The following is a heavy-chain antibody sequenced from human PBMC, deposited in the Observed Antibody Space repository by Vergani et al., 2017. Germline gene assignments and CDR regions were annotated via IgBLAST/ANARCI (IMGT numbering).Heavy chain of an antibody. CDR1: GFTFTNFA. Sequence: VQLLESGGNLVQPGGSLRLSCAASGFTFTNFAMTWVRQAPGEGLEWVAVIWYDGSNKYYADSVKGRFTISRDNSKNTLYLQMNSLRAEDTAVYYCARDVPTTDYWGQGTLVTVSS. V-gene: IGHV3-33*08. CDR3: ARDVPTTDY. D-gene: IGHD4-17*01. CDR2: IWYDGSNK. J-gene: IGHJ4*02.